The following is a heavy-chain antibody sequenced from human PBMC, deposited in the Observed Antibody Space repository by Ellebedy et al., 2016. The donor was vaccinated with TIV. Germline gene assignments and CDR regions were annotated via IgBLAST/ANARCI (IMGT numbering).Heavy chain of an antibody. CDR2: IYYSGSS. CDR3: ARGSNGYYDGMDV. D-gene: IGHD6-19*01. Sequence: SETLSLTCTVSGGSISSYYWSWIRQPPGKGLEWIGYIYYSGSSNYNPSLKSRVTISVDTSKNQFSLKLSSVTAADTAVYYCARGSNGYYDGMDVWGQGTTVTVSS. CDR1: GGSISSYY. V-gene: IGHV4-59*01. J-gene: IGHJ6*02.